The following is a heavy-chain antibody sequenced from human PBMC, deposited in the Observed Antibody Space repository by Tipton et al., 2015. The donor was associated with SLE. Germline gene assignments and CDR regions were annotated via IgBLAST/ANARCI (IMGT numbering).Heavy chain of an antibody. V-gene: IGHV4-4*02. CDR1: GGSINSSHW. Sequence: TLSLTCAVSGGSINSSHWWSWVRQPPGRGLEWIGEINHSGSTNYNPSLKSRVTISVDTSKNQFSLKPSSVTAADTAVYYCARGVLEWSDYWGQGTLVTVSS. CDR3: ARGVLEWSDY. D-gene: IGHD3-3*01. J-gene: IGHJ4*02. CDR2: INHSGST.